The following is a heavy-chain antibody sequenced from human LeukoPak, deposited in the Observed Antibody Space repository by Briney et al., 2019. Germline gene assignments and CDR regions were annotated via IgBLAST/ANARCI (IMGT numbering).Heavy chain of an antibody. V-gene: IGHV4-34*01. Sequence: SETLSLTCAVYGGSFSGYYWSWIRQPPGKGLEWIGEINHSGGTNYNPSLKSRVTISVDTSKNQFSLKLSSVTAADTAVYYCAREPTDSSSWSSFDYWGQGTLVTVSS. CDR3: AREPTDSSSWSSFDY. CDR1: GGSFSGYY. D-gene: IGHD6-13*01. CDR2: INHSGGT. J-gene: IGHJ4*02.